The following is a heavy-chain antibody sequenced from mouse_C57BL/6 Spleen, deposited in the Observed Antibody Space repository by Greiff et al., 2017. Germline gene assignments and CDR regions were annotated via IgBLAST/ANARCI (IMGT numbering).Heavy chain of an antibody. CDR1: GYTFTDYY. J-gene: IGHJ3*01. V-gene: IGHV1-26*01. D-gene: IGHD2-5*01. Sequence: EVQLQQSGPELVKPGASVKISCKASGYTFTDYYMNWVKQSHGKSLEWSGDINPNNGGTSYNQKFKGKATLTVEKSSSTAYMELRSLTSEDSAVYYCARSYYSNYVAWFAYWGQGTLVTVSA. CDR3: ARSYYSNYVAWFAY. CDR2: INPNNGGT.